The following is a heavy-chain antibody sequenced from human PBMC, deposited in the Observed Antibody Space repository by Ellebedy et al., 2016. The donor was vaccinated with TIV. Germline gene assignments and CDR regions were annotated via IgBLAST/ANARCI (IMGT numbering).Heavy chain of an antibody. J-gene: IGHJ4*02. CDR2: ISGSGGGT. CDR1: GFTFSTYA. Sequence: PGGSLRLSCAASGFTFSTYAMSWARQAQGRGLEWVSTISGSGGGTYYTDSVKGRFTISRDNSKNTLYLQMNSLRAGDTAIYYCARLRYFGSGSYSDYWGQGTLVTVSS. V-gene: IGHV3-23*01. D-gene: IGHD3-10*01. CDR3: ARLRYFGSGSYSDY.